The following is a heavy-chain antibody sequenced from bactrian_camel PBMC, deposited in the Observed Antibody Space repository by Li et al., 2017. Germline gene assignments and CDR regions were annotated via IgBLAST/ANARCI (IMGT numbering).Heavy chain of an antibody. D-gene: IGHD4*01. V-gene: IGHV3S25*01. J-gene: IGHJ6*01. CDR2: ISSFSGTT. CDR3: AAACLGYYRDYVYFGY. Sequence: QLVESGGGLVQPGGSLRLSCVGPGFTFSSAWMHWVRQAPGKGFEWVSCISSFSGTTYYGDSVKGRFTISRDNAKNTVYLQIHSPKPEDTAVYYCAAACLGYYRDYVYFGYWGQGTQVTVS. CDR1: GFTFSSAW.